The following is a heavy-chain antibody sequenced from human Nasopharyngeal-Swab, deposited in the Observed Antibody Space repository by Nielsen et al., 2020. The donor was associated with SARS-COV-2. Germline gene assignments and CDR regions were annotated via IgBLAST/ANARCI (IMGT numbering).Heavy chain of an antibody. Sequence: GGSLRLSCSASGFTFSTYAMSWVRQAPGKGLEWVSSVSGTGHTTKYTDSVKGLLTISRDNSEKKVYLEMHSLRAEDTAVYYCAKDRYCSGGACYFNGFDSWGQGTLVTVSS. CDR2: VSGTGHTT. D-gene: IGHD2-15*01. V-gene: IGHV3-23*01. CDR1: GFTFSTYA. J-gene: IGHJ4*02. CDR3: AKDRYCSGGACYFNGFDS.